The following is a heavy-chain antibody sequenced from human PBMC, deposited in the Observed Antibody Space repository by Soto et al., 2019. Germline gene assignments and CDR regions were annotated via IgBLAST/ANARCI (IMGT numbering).Heavy chain of an antibody. D-gene: IGHD3-22*01. J-gene: IGHJ4*02. CDR2: IDYSGST. Sequence: SETLSLTCTVSGGSISSYYWSWIRQPPGKGLEWIWYIDYSGSTNYNPALKSRVTISVDTSKNQFSLKLSSVNAADTAVYYCARVLESYYYDSSKPYFDXWGQVTLVTVSX. V-gene: IGHV4-59*01. CDR3: ARVLESYYYDSSKPYFDX. CDR1: GGSISSYY.